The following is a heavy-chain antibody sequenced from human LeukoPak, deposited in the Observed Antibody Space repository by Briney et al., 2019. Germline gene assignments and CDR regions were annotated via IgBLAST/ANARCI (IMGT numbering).Heavy chain of an antibody. D-gene: IGHD1-26*01. CDR3: ARDSDRSLIDY. CDR2: IHPSGGST. CDR1: GYTFTTYH. V-gene: IGHV1-46*01. Sequence: ASVKVSCKASGYTFTTYHIQWVRQAPGQGLEWMGIIHPSGGSTTNAQKFQGRVTMTRDTSTSTVYMEMSSPRSEDTAVYYCARDSDRSLIDYRGQGTLVTVSS. J-gene: IGHJ4*02.